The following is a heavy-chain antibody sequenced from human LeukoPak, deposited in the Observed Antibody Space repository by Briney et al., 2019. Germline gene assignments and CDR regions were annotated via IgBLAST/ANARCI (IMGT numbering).Heavy chain of an antibody. D-gene: IGHD3-22*01. Sequence: ASVKVSCKASGGTFSSYAISWVRQAPGQGLEWMGRIIPIFGTANYAQKFQGRVTITTDESTSTAYMEVSSLRSEDTAVYYCATSSGSYYPFDYWGQGTLVTVSS. CDR2: IIPIFGTA. CDR1: GGTFSSYA. CDR3: ATSSGSYYPFDY. V-gene: IGHV1-69*05. J-gene: IGHJ4*02.